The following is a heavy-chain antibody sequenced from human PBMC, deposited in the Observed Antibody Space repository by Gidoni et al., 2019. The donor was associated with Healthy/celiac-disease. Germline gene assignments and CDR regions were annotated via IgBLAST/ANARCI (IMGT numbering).Heavy chain of an antibody. CDR1: GCTFSSYA. V-gene: IGHV3-30*01. CDR3: ARALIVGATNFDY. Sequence: QVQLVESGGGVVQPGRSRRLSCAASGCTFSSYAMHWVRQAPGKGLEWVAVISYDGSNKYYADSVKGRFTISRDNSKNTLYLQMNSLRAEDTAVYYCARALIVGATNFDYWGQGTLVTVSS. D-gene: IGHD1-26*01. J-gene: IGHJ4*02. CDR2: ISYDGSNK.